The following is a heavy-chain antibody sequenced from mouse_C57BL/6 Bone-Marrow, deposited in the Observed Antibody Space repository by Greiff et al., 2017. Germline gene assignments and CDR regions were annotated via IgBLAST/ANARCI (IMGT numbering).Heavy chain of an antibody. V-gene: IGHV1-42*01. CDR3: ARNYYGNYYYAMDY. Sequence: VQLQQSGPELVKPGASVKISCKASGYSFTGYYMNWVKQSPEKSLEWIGEINPSTGGTTYNQKFKAKATLTVDKSSSTAYMQLKSLTSEDSAVYYCARNYYGNYYYAMDYWGQGTSVTVSS. D-gene: IGHD1-1*01. CDR1: GYSFTGYY. J-gene: IGHJ4*01. CDR2: INPSTGGT.